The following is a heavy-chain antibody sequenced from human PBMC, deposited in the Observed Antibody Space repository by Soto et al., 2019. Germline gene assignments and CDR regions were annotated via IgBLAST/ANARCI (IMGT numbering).Heavy chain of an antibody. J-gene: IGHJ4*02. CDR1: GDSIATDRW. Sequence: HVQLRESGPGLGMPSGTLSLTCVVSGDSIATDRWWGWVRQPPGKGLEWIAEISYGGLRIYNPSLKGRVTISVDRSKNQFSRTVASVAAEDTAVYYCAGTSHSSAYHRGYYLEYWGQGIIVTVSS. CDR3: AGTSHSSAYHRGYYLEY. V-gene: IGHV4-4*02. CDR2: ISYGGLR. D-gene: IGHD6-25*01.